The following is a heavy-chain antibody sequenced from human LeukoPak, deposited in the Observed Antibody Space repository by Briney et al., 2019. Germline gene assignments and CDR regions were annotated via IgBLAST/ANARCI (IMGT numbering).Heavy chain of an antibody. CDR2: ISASGGTT. J-gene: IGHJ6*02. CDR3: AKDAEVYCSSTSCWTRVSGMDV. D-gene: IGHD2-2*01. V-gene: IGHV3-23*01. Sequence: GGSLRLSCAASGFTFNNYAMTWVRQAPGKGLEWVSAISASGGTTYYADSVKGRFTISRDNSKNTLYLQMNGLRAEDTAVYYCAKDAEVYCSSTSCWTRVSGMDVWGQGTTVTVSS. CDR1: GFTFNNYA.